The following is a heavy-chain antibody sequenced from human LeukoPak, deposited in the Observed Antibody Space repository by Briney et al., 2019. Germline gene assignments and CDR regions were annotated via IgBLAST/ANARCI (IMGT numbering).Heavy chain of an antibody. CDR1: GYTFTSYY. V-gene: IGHV1-46*01. J-gene: IGHJ4*02. CDR2: IRASGGST. Sequence: GASVKVSCKASGYTFTSYYIHWVRQAPGQGLEWMGLIRASGGSTIYAQKFQDRVTMTRDTSTSTVYMELSSLRSEDTAVYSCARVEGITADEGDWGQGTLVTVSS. D-gene: IGHD6-13*01. CDR3: ARVEGITADEGD.